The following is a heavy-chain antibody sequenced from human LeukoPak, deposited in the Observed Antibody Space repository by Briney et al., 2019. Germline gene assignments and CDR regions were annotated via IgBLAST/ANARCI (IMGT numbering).Heavy chain of an antibody. V-gene: IGHV3-23*01. J-gene: IGHJ4*02. CDR2: IRAGAVTT. CDR1: GFTFSQHG. D-gene: IGHD5-24*01. Sequence: GGSLRLSCVASGFTFSQHGMNWVRQAPGKGLEWVSGIRAGAVTTYYADSVKGRFIISRDNSKKTVYLQMNNLNVEDAAMYYCVKDDGWVQYANWGQGTLVTVSS. CDR3: VKDDGWVQYAN.